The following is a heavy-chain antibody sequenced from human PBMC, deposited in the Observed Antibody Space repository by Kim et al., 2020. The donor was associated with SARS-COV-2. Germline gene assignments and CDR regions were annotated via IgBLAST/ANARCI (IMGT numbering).Heavy chain of an antibody. CDR2: ISYDGSNE. V-gene: IGHV3-30-3*01. CDR1: GFTFSAYA. CDR3: ARDLSLGYYYYYGMDV. Sequence: GGSLRLSCAAYGFTFSAYAMYWVRQAPCKGLEWVAVISYDGSNEYYADSVKGRFTFSRDNSKNTLYLQMNSLRTEDTAVYYCARDLSLGYYYYYGMDVWGQGTTVTVSS. D-gene: IGHD1-26*01. J-gene: IGHJ6*02.